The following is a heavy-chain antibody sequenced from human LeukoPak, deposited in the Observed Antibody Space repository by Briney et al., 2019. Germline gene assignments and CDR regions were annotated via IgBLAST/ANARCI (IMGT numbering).Heavy chain of an antibody. D-gene: IGHD3-22*01. CDR3: ARGDYYDSSGYWAPERFDY. CDR1: GGSISSGSYY. CDR2: IYTSGST. V-gene: IGHV4-61*02. Sequence: SETLSLTCTVSGGSISSGSYYWSWIRQPAGKGLEWIGRIYTSGSTNYNPSLKSRVTISVDTSKNQFSLKLSSVTAADTAVYYCARGDYYDSSGYWAPERFDYWGQGTLVTVSS. J-gene: IGHJ4*02.